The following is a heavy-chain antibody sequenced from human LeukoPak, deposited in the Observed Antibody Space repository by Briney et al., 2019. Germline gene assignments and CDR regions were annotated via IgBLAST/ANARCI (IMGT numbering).Heavy chain of an antibody. D-gene: IGHD3-10*01. CDR2: IYYSGST. CDR1: DVSISRSY. V-gene: IGHV4-59*01. CDR3: ARGTWFGEGYYFYMDV. Sequence: SETLSLTCSVSDVSISRSYWSWIRQPPGKGLEWIGYIYYSGSTHYNPSLKSRLTISLDMAKNQFSLKVSSVTAADTAVYYCARGTWFGEGYYFYMDVWGKGTTVTISS. J-gene: IGHJ6*03.